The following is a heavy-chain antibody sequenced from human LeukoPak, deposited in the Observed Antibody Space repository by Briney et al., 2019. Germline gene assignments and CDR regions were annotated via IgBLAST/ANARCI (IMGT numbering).Heavy chain of an antibody. Sequence: LRLSCAASGFTVRSNYMTWIRQPPGKGLEWIGYIYYSGTTYYNPSLKSRVTISIDTSKNQFSLKLSSVTAADTAVYYCARDLFSYTTLRYFDYWGQGALVTVSS. CDR3: ARDLFSYTTLRYFDY. V-gene: IGHV4-30-4*08. CDR2: IYYSGTT. J-gene: IGHJ4*02. CDR1: GFTVRSNY. D-gene: IGHD2-15*01.